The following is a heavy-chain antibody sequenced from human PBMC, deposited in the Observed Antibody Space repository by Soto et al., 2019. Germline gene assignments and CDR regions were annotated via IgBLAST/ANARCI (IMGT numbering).Heavy chain of an antibody. CDR1: GGTFSSYA. CDR3: ARKFGVSSGWSSGNGFDP. V-gene: IGHV1-69*13. D-gene: IGHD6-19*01. J-gene: IGHJ5*02. Sequence: ASVKVSCKASGGTFSSYAISWVRQAPGQGLEWMGGIIPIFGTANYAQKFQGRVTITADESTSTAYMELSSLRSEDTAVYYCARKFGVSSGWSSGNGFDPWGQGTLVTVSS. CDR2: IIPIFGTA.